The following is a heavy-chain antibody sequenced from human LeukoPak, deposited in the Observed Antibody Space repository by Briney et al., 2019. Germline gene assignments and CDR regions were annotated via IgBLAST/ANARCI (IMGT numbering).Heavy chain of an antibody. J-gene: IGHJ4*02. CDR3: ARGSNGWSGIDY. Sequence: GSLRLSCGASEFTFSSHWMYWVRRAPGEGLVWVSRISGDGSSTNYADSVKGRFATSRVNAKNTLYLQMNSLRAEDTSVYYCARGSNGWSGIDYWGQGTLVTVSS. CDR1: EFTFSSHW. CDR2: ISGDGSST. D-gene: IGHD6-19*01. V-gene: IGHV3-74*01.